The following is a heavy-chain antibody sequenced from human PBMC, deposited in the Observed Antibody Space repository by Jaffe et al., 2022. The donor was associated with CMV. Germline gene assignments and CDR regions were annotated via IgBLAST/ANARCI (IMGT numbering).Heavy chain of an antibody. V-gene: IGHV3-23*01. CDR3: AKGVTEGLEWLSHYFDY. J-gene: IGHJ4*02. Sequence: EVQLLESGGGLVQPGGSLRLSCAASGFSFSTYAMSWVRQAPGKGLEWVSAISAGGASTYYADSVKGRFTISRDNSKNTLYLQLNSLRAEDTAVYYCAKGVTEGLEWLSHYFDYWGQGTLVTVSS. CDR2: ISAGGAST. CDR1: GFSFSTYA. D-gene: IGHD3-3*01.